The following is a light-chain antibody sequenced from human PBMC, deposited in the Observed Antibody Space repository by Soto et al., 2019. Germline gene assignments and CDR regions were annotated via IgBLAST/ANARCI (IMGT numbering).Light chain of an antibody. V-gene: IGKV1-33*01. J-gene: IGKJ3*01. Sequence: DIQMTQSPSSLSAFVGDRVTITCQAGHHINNYLSWFQQKPGRPPKLLIYDASKLQTGVPSRFSGSGSGTHFTFTISSLQPEDIATYYCQQYDALPFTFGPGTKVNIK. CDR2: DAS. CDR1: HHINNY. CDR3: QQYDALPFT.